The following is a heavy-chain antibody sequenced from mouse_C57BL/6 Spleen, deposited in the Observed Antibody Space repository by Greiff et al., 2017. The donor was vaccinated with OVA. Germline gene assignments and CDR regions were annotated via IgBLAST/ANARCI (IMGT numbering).Heavy chain of an antibody. Sequence: VQLQQSGPELVKPGASVKIPCKASGYTFTDYNMDWVKQSHGKSLEWIGDINPNNGGTIYNQKFKGKATLTVDKSSSTAYMELRSLTSEDTAVYYCASRPYYGSSYWFAYWGQGILVTVSA. D-gene: IGHD1-1*01. J-gene: IGHJ3*01. V-gene: IGHV1-18*01. CDR2: INPNNGGT. CDR3: ASRPYYGSSYWFAY. CDR1: GYTFTDYN.